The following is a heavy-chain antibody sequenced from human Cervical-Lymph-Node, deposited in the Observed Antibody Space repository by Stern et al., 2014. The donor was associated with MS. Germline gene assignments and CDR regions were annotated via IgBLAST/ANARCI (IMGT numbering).Heavy chain of an antibody. V-gene: IGHV4-59*13. J-gene: IGHJ4*02. Sequence: VQLQESGPGLVKPSETLSLTCNVSGGSISGYYWTWIRQSPGRGLEWLGAFFFSGTTKYNPSLKSRVAISVDTFKNQFSLKLKSVTSADTAVYYCARDASSHYYDSGSSFDYWGQGTLVTVSS. CDR3: ARDASSHYYDSGSSFDY. D-gene: IGHD3-10*01. CDR2: FFFSGTT. CDR1: GGSISGYY.